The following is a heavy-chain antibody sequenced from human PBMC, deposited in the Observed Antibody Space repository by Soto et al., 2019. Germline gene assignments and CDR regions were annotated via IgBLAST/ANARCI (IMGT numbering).Heavy chain of an antibody. CDR1: GYTFTSHD. Sequence: QVQLVQSGAEVKKPGASVKVSCKASGYTFTSHDINWVRQATGQGLEWMGWMNPISEKTGYAQKFQGRVTRTRNTSISTAYMELSSLGSEDTAVYYWARRLRRGPGNWFDPLGQGTLVTVSS. V-gene: IGHV1-8*01. CDR3: ARRLRRGPGNWFDP. CDR2: MNPISEKT. D-gene: IGHD2-21*02. J-gene: IGHJ5*02.